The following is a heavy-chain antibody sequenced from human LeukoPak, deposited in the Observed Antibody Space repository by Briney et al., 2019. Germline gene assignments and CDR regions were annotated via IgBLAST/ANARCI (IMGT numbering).Heavy chain of an antibody. CDR2: IYYSGST. Sequence: PSETLSLTCAVSGGSISSNSYYWGWIRQPPGKGLEWIGSIYYSGSTYYNPSLKSRVTISVDTSKNQFSLKLSSVTAADTAVYYCARTRLYYGSGSYHNWGQGTLVTVSS. CDR1: GGSISSNSYY. D-gene: IGHD3-10*01. J-gene: IGHJ4*02. V-gene: IGHV4-39*01. CDR3: ARTRLYYGSGSYHN.